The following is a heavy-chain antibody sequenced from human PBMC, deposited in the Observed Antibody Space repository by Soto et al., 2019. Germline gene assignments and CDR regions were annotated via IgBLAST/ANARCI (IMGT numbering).Heavy chain of an antibody. Sequence: QVQLPQWGAGLLKPSETLSLNCAVYGGSFYWTWIRQPPGKGLERIGEISHSGSTNYNPSLKSRVSISIDRSKSQVSLTVYSVTAADTAVYYCARGGCDYEYAVDVWGQGTTVTVSS. CDR3: ARGGCDYEYAVDV. V-gene: IGHV4-34*01. J-gene: IGHJ6*02. CDR1: GGSFY. CDR2: ISHSGST. D-gene: IGHD6-19*01.